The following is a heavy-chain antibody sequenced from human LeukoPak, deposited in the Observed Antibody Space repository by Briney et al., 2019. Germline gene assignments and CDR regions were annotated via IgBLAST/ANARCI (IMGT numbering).Heavy chain of an antibody. J-gene: IGHJ4*02. CDR1: GSTFTSHS. CDR2: INPSTGST. CDR3: ARSLEGGSYTVDS. D-gene: IGHD1-26*01. V-gene: IGHV1-46*01. Sequence: ASVKLSCKASGSTFTSHSVHWMRQAPAQGLERMGIINPSTGSTTYAQKLQGRVSMTRDTSTSTVYMELSSLTPEDTAVYYCARSLEGGSYTVDSWGQGTLVIVSS.